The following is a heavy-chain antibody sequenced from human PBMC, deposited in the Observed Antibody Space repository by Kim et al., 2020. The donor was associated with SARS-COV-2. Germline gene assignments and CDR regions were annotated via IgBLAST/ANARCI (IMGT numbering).Heavy chain of an antibody. D-gene: IGHD3-9*01. V-gene: IGHV1-24*01. CDR2: FDPEDGET. CDR3: GTRSKSGFLTGYQ. CDR1: GYTLTELS. J-gene: IGHJ4*02. Sequence: ASVKVSCKVSGYTLTELSMHWVRQAPGKGLEWMGGFDPEDGETIYAQKFQGRVTMTEDTSTDTAYMELSSLRSEDTAVYYCGTRSKSGFLTGYQWGEGTLVTVSS.